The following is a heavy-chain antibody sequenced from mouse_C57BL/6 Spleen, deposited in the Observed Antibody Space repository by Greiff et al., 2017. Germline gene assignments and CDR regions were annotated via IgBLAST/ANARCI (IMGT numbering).Heavy chain of an antibody. CDR3: TGGYDYDGSAMDY. V-gene: IGHV6-3*01. D-gene: IGHD2-4*01. J-gene: IGHJ4*01. CDR1: GFTFSNYW. CDR2: IRLKSDNYAT. Sequence: EVQGVESGGGLVQPGGSMKLSCVASGFTFSNYWMNWVRQSPEKGLEWVAQIRLKSDNYATHYAESVKGRFTISRDDSKSSVYLQMNNLRAEDTGIYYCTGGYDYDGSAMDYWGQGTSVTVSS.